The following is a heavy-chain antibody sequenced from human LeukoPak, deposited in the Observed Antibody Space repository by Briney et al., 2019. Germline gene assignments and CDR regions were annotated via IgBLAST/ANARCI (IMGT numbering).Heavy chain of an antibody. Sequence: SETLSLTCAVYGGSFSGYYWSWIRQPPGKGLEWIGEINHSGSTNYNPSLKSRVTISVDTSKNQFSLKLSSVTAADTAVYYCARKGRGYDILTGYYGRSAFDIWGQGTMVTVSS. V-gene: IGHV4-34*01. CDR3: ARKGRGYDILTGYYGRSAFDI. J-gene: IGHJ3*02. CDR2: INHSGST. CDR1: GGSFSGYY. D-gene: IGHD3-9*01.